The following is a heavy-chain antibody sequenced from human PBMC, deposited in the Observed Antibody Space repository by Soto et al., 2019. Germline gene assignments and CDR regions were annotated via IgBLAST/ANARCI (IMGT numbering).Heavy chain of an antibody. CDR2: ISAYNGNT. CDR3: AREDHYDFWSGYRPHRDV. J-gene: IGHJ6*03. V-gene: IGHV1-18*01. Sequence: ASVKVSCKASGYTFASYCRSWVRQYPRQGLEWMGWISAYNGNTNYAQKLQGRVTMTTDTSTSTAYMELRSLRSDDTAVYYFAREDHYDFWSGYRPHRDVWGKGTTVTVS. D-gene: IGHD3-3*01. CDR1: GYTFASYC.